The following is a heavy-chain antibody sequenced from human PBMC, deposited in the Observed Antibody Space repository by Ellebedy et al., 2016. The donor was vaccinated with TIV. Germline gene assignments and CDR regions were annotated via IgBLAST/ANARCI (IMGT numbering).Heavy chain of an antibody. Sequence: GGSLRLXCVAPGFTFTNYWMSWVRQAPGKGLEWVANIKHDGSEKNYLDSVKGRFTVSRDNAKSSVYLQMNSLRAEDTALYYCARDIGPSYYYYGLDVWGQGTTVTVS. D-gene: IGHD2-15*01. CDR1: GFTFTNYW. J-gene: IGHJ6*02. CDR3: ARDIGPSYYYYGLDV. CDR2: IKHDGSEK. V-gene: IGHV3-7*03.